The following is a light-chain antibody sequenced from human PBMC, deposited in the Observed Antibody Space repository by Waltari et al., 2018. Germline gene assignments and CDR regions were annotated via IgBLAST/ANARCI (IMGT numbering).Light chain of an antibody. CDR3: QQYYSTPRT. CDR2: WAS. J-gene: IGKJ1*01. Sequence: DIGMTQTPDSLAVSRGEWATCNCKSSQSVLYSSNNKNYLAWYQQKPGQPPKLLIYWASTRESGVPDRFSGSGSGTDFTLTISSLQAEDVAVYYCQQYYSTPRTFGQGTKVEIK. CDR1: QSVLYSSNNKNY. V-gene: IGKV4-1*01.